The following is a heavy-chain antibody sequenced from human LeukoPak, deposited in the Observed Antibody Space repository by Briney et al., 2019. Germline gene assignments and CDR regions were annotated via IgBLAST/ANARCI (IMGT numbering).Heavy chain of an antibody. J-gene: IGHJ4*02. CDR1: GFIFSSYA. CDR3: AARPSSGWYSY. D-gene: IGHD6-19*01. V-gene: IGHV3-23*01. CDR2: IIGSGAGSGGST. Sequence: GGSLRLSCAASGFIFSSYAMSWVRQAPGKGLEWVSVIIGSGAGSGGSTYYADSVKGRFTISRDNSKNTLYLQMNSLRAEDTAVYYCAARPSSGWYSYWGQGTLVTVSS.